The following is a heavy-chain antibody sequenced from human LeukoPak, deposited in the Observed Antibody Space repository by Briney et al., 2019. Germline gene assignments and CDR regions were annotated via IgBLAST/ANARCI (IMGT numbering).Heavy chain of an antibody. CDR1: GFTFNTFA. CDR3: ARGKGTSWKYYFGS. V-gene: IGHV3-23*01. CDR2: IGGSSGTT. D-gene: IGHD1-1*01. J-gene: IGHJ4*02. Sequence: PGGSLRLSCAASGFTFNTFAMSWVRQAPGEGLEWVSVIGGSSGTTYYADPVKGRFTISRDNSKNMLFLQMNSLRAEDTAVYYCARGKGTSWKYYFGSWGRGTRVIVSS.